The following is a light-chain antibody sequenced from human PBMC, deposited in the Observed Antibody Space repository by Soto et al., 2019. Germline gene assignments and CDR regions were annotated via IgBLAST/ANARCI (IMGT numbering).Light chain of an antibody. Sequence: EVWLTQSPGTLSLSPGERTTLYCRSSQSVASSFLSRFQHKPGQPPRLLLYGASSRAAGTPDRFCGSGSGTDFTLIISGLEPEDFAVYYCQLYGNYMFTFGQGTKLEI. CDR2: GAS. J-gene: IGKJ2*01. CDR1: QSVASSF. V-gene: IGKV3-20*01. CDR3: QLYGNYMFT.